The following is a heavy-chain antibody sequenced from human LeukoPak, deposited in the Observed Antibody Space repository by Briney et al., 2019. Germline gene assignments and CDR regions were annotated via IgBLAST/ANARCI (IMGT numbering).Heavy chain of an antibody. CDR2: INTNTGNP. CDR1: GYTFTTYA. D-gene: IGHD4-11*01. Sequence: ASVKVSCKTSGYTFTTYAISWVRQAPGQGLEWMGWINTNTGNPTYAQGFTGRFVFSLDTSVSTAYLQISSLKAEDTAVYYCARARHDYSNEVDWFDPWGQGTLVTVSS. CDR3: ARARHDYSNEVDWFDP. V-gene: IGHV7-4-1*02. J-gene: IGHJ5*02.